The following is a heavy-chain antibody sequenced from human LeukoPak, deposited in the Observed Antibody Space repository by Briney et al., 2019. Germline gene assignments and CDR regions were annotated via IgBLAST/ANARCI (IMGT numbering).Heavy chain of an antibody. CDR1: GGSISSYY. Sequence: PSETLSLTCTVSGGSISSYYWSWIRQPPGKGLEWIGYIYYSGSTNYNPSLKSRVTISVDTSKNQFSLNLRSVTAADTAVYYCARGTTKGYYYDTSGYYVKWGQGTLVTVSS. D-gene: IGHD3-22*01. CDR3: ARGTTKGYYYDTSGYYVK. CDR2: IYYSGST. J-gene: IGHJ4*02. V-gene: IGHV4-59*01.